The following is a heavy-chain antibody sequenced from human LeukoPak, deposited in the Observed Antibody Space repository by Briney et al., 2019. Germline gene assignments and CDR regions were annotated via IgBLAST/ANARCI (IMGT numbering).Heavy chain of an antibody. J-gene: IGHJ4*02. Sequence: GGSLRLSCAASGFTFSSYWMHWVRQAPGKGLVWVSRINSDGSSTSYADSVKGRLTISRDNAKNTLYLQMNSLRAEDTAVYYCARVSRGGSVNFDYWGQGTLVTVSS. V-gene: IGHV3-74*01. D-gene: IGHD1-26*01. CDR1: GFTFSSYW. CDR3: ARVSRGGSVNFDY. CDR2: INSDGSST.